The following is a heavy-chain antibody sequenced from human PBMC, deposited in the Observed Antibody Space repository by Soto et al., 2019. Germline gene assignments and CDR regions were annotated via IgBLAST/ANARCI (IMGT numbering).Heavy chain of an antibody. CDR3: ARDESWLAPTTLIDD. J-gene: IGHJ4*02. CDR2: IWYDGSNK. V-gene: IGHV3-33*01. D-gene: IGHD6-19*01. CDR1: GFTFSSYG. Sequence: GGSLGLCCAASGFTFSSYGMHWVRQAPGKGLEWVAVIWYDGSNKYYADSVKGRFTISRDNSKNTLYLQMNSLRAEDTSVYYCARDESWLAPTTLIDDWGQGTMVTVSS.